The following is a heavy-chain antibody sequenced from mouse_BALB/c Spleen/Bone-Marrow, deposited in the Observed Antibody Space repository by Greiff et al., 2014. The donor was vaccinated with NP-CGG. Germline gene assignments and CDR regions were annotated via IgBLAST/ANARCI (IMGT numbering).Heavy chain of an antibody. D-gene: IGHD2-10*02. CDR2: IYPGDGET. V-gene: IGHV1-80*01. J-gene: IGHJ2*01. CDR3: ASKYGDY. Sequence: VKLQESGAELVRPGSSVKISCKASGYPFSSYWMNWVKQRPGQGLEWIGQIYPGDGETNYNGKFKGNATLTADKSSSTAYMQLISQTSEDSAVYFCASKYGDYWGQGTTLTVSS. CDR1: GYPFSSYW.